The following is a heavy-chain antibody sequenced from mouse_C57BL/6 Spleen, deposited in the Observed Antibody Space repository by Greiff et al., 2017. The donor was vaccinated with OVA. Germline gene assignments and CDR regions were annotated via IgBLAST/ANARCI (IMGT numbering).Heavy chain of an antibody. CDR1: GYTFTSYW. CDR3: ASYGSRGYFDY. J-gene: IGHJ2*01. Sequence: QVQLQQPGAELVRPGSSVKLSCKASGYTFTSYWMDWVKQRPGQGLEWIGNIYPSDSETHYNQKFKDKATLTVDKSSSTAYMQLSSLTSEDSAVYYCASYGSRGYFDYWGQGTTLTVSS. V-gene: IGHV1-61*01. CDR2: IYPSDSET. D-gene: IGHD1-1*01.